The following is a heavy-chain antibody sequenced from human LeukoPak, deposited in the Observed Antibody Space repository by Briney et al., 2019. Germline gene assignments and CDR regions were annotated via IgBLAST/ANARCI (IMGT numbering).Heavy chain of an antibody. D-gene: IGHD1-26*01. CDR1: GGSISNYY. Sequence: PSETLSLTCTVSGGSISNYYWSWIRQPPGKGLEWIGYIHYSGSTNYNPSLKSRVTISVDTSKNQFSLKLSSVTAADTAVYYCARAYGSYYGYWGQGTLVTVSS. V-gene: IGHV4-59*01. J-gene: IGHJ4*02. CDR2: IHYSGST. CDR3: ARAYGSYYGY.